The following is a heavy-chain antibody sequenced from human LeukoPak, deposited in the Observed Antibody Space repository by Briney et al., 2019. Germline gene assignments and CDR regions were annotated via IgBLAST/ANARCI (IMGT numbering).Heavy chain of an antibody. Sequence: GGSLRLSCAASGFTFSSYWMSWVRQAPGKGLEWVANIKQDGSEKYYVDSVKGRFTISRDNAKNSLYLQMNSLRAEDAAVYYCARLVWGSYRFLDYWGQGTLVTVSS. CDR3: ARLVWGSYRFLDY. CDR1: GFTFSSYW. CDR2: IKQDGSEK. D-gene: IGHD3-16*02. V-gene: IGHV3-7*01. J-gene: IGHJ4*02.